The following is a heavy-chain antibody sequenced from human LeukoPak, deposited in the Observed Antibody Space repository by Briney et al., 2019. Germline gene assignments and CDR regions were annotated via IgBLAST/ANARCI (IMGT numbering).Heavy chain of an antibody. D-gene: IGHD3-22*01. Sequence: KTSETLSLTCTVSGGSISSSSYYWGWIRQPPGKGLEWIGSIYYTGNTYYNPSLKSRVTISLDTSKNQFSLKLRSVTAADTAVYYCARDVYDSSGYFDYWGQGTLVTVSS. J-gene: IGHJ4*02. V-gene: IGHV4-39*07. CDR3: ARDVYDSSGYFDY. CDR1: GGSISSSSYY. CDR2: IYYTGNT.